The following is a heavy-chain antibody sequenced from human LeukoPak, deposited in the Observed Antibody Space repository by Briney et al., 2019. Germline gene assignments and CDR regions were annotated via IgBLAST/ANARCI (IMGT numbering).Heavy chain of an antibody. V-gene: IGHV3-15*01. CDR2: VKRESEGGTT. J-gene: IGHJ4*02. CDR1: GFSFNSAW. D-gene: IGHD2-21*02. Sequence: GGSLRLSCAASGFSFNSAWMNWVRQAPGKGLEWVARVKRESEGGTTDYAAPVKGRFIISRDDSKNTLYLQMNSLKTEDTAVYYCTRVHRLLFRVGSLDYWGQGTLVTVSS. CDR3: TRVHRLLFRVGSLDY.